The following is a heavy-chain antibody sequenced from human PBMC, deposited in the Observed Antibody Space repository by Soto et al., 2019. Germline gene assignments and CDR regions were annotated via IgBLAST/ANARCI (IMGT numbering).Heavy chain of an antibody. J-gene: IGHJ4*02. CDR2: ISANNGNT. D-gene: IGHD1-7*01. CDR1: GYTFTSSG. V-gene: IGHV1-18*01. CDR3: ASCGNWNYASDS. Sequence: QVQLVQSGPEVKKPGASVKVSCKTSGYTFTSSGMSWVRQAPGQGLEWMGWISANNGNTNYAQIVQGRATMTTDTSTSTAYMELRSLRTDDTAVYYCASCGNWNYASDSWGQGTLVTVAS.